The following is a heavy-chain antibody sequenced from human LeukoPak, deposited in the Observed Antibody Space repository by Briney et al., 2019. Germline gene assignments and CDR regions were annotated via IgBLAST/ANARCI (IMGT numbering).Heavy chain of an antibody. Sequence: GGSLRLSCAASGFTFSRYWMSWVRQAPGKGPEWVANIKQDGSEKYYVDSVRGRFTISRDNARTSLYLQMNSLRAEDTAAYYCATHCSSVSCSLATFDIWGQGTMVTVSS. CDR1: GFTFSRYW. J-gene: IGHJ3*02. D-gene: IGHD2-2*01. V-gene: IGHV3-7*01. CDR3: ATHCSSVSCSLATFDI. CDR2: IKQDGSEK.